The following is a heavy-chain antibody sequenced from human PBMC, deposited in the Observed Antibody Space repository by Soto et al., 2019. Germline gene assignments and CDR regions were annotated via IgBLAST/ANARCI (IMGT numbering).Heavy chain of an antibody. Sequence: GGSLRLSCAASGFTFSSYAMSWVRQAPGKGLEWVSAISGSDGSTYYADSVKGRFTISRDNSKNTLYLQMNSLRAEDTAVYYCAKDRKGIVPAARDAFDIWGQGTMVTVSS. J-gene: IGHJ3*02. D-gene: IGHD2-2*01. CDR1: GFTFSSYA. V-gene: IGHV3-23*01. CDR2: ISGSDGST. CDR3: AKDRKGIVPAARDAFDI.